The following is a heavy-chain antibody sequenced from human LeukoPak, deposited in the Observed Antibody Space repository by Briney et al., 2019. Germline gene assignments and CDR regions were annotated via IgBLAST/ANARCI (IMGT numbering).Heavy chain of an antibody. J-gene: IGHJ4*02. V-gene: IGHV1-69*04. CDR3: AREPGYCSSTSCHNRGDDY. CDR1: GGTFSSYA. D-gene: IGHD2-2*01. CDR2: IIPILGIA. Sequence: SVKVSCKASGGTFSSYAISWVRQAPGQGLEWMGRIIPILGIANYAQKFQGRVTMTRDTSTSTVYMELSSLRSEDTAVYYCAREPGYCSSTSCHNRGDDYWGQGTLVTVSS.